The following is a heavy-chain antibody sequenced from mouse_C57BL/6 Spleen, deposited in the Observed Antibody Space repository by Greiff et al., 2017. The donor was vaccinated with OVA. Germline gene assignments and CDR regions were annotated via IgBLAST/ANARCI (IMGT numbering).Heavy chain of an antibody. V-gene: IGHV12-3*01. D-gene: IGHD2-3*01. CDR3: AGDNDGYWYFDV. CDR1: GFPITSGYY. J-gene: IGHJ1*03. CDR2: ITHSGET. Sequence: KLVESGPGLVKPSQSLFLTCSITGFPITSGYYWIWIRQSPGKPLEWMGYITHSGETFYNPSLQSPISITRETSKNQFFRQLNSVTTEDTAMYYCAGDNDGYWYFDVWGTGTTVTVSS.